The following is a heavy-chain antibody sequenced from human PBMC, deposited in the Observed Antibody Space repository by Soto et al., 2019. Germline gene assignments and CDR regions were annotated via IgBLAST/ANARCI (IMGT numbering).Heavy chain of an antibody. CDR3: AKGLGNAKEV. Sequence: EVQLLESGGGLVQPGGSLRLSCSASGFNFGSYGMSWVRQAPGKGLEWVSGLTASGLNTYYTDSVKGRFTISRDNSRNTVYLPMSGLRVEDTAVFHCAKGLGNAKEVWGQGTTVTVSS. V-gene: IGHV3-23*01. D-gene: IGHD2-8*01. J-gene: IGHJ6*02. CDR1: GFNFGSYG. CDR2: LTASGLNT.